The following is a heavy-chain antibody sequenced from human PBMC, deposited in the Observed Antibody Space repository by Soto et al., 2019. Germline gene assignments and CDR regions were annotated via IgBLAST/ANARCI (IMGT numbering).Heavy chain of an antibody. CDR1: GGSISSHY. D-gene: IGHD3-22*01. Sequence: SETLSLTCTVSGGSISSHYWSWIRQPPGKGLEWIGYIYYSGLTDYNPSLKSRVTISEDTSKNQFSLRLTSVTAADTAVYYCARDQNSSGYLDYWGQGILVTVSS. V-gene: IGHV4-59*11. J-gene: IGHJ4*02. CDR2: IYYSGLT. CDR3: ARDQNSSGYLDY.